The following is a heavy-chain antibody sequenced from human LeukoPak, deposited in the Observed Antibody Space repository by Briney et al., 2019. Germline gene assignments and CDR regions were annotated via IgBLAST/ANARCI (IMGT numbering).Heavy chain of an antibody. CDR3: ARGGYSSSQFDY. J-gene: IGHJ4*02. CDR1: GGTFSSYA. V-gene: IGHV1-69*06. Sequence: SVKVSCKASGGTFSSYAISWVRQAPGQGLEWMGGIIPIFGTANYAQKFQGRVTITADKSTSTAYMEPSSPRSEDTAVYYCARGGYSSSQFDYWGQGTLVTVSS. D-gene: IGHD6-13*01. CDR2: IIPIFGTA.